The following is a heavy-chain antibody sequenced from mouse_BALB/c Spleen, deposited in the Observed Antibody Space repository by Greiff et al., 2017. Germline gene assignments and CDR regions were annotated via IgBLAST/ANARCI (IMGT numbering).Heavy chain of an antibody. CDR1: GFNIKDTY. V-gene: IGHV14-3*02. Sequence: EVQLQQSGAELVKPGASVKLSCTASGFNIKDTYMHWVKQRPEQGLEWIGRIDPANGNTKYDPKFQGKATITADTSSNTAYLQLSSLTSEDTAVYYCARQLGLPQPMDYWGQGTSVTVSS. CDR2: IDPANGNT. D-gene: IGHD3-1*01. CDR3: ARQLGLPQPMDY. J-gene: IGHJ4*01.